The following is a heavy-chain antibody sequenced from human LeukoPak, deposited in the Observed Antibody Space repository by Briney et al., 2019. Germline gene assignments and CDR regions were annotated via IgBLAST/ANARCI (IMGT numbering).Heavy chain of an antibody. CDR2: INPNSGGT. J-gene: IGHJ6*03. Sequence: ASVKVSCKASGYTFTGYYMHWVRQGPGQGLEWMGWINPNSGGTNYAQKFQGRVTVTRDTSISTAYMELSRLRSDDTAVYYCARGPLLYSSSMDVWGKGTTVTVSS. CDR3: ARGPLLYSSSMDV. V-gene: IGHV1-2*02. CDR1: GYTFTGYY. D-gene: IGHD6-13*01.